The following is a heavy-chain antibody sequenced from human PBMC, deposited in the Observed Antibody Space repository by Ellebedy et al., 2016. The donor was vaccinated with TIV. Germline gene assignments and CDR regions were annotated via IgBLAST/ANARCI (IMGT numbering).Heavy chain of an antibody. CDR1: GFTLSTYS. D-gene: IGHD4-23*01. V-gene: IGHV3-23*01. CDR3: ARDAAGNGGKLDY. J-gene: IGHJ4*02. CDR2: ISATATGAYA. Sequence: PGGSLRLSCDAVGFTLSTYSVTWVRQPPGKGLQWVSVISATATGAYAYYAESVKGRFTISRDSSKNTLYLQMNSLRAEDTAVYYCARDAAGNGGKLDYWGQGALVTVSS.